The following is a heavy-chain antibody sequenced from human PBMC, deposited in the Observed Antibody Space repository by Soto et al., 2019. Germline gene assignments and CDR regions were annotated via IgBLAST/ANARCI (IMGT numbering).Heavy chain of an antibody. CDR1: GFTFSSYS. D-gene: IGHD6-13*01. CDR2: ISSSSSTI. V-gene: IGHV3-48*01. Sequence: GGSLRLSCAASGFTFSSYSMNWVRQAPGKGLEWVSYISSSSSTIYYADSVKGRFTISRDNAKNSLYLQMNSLRAEDTAVYYCARDYPEWSSSSWYWFDPWGQGTLVTVSS. J-gene: IGHJ5*02. CDR3: ARDYPEWSSSSWYWFDP.